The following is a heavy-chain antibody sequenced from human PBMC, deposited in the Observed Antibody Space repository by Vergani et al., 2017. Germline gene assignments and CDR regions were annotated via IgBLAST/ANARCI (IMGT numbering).Heavy chain of an antibody. CDR2: IYWDDDN. CDR1: GFSLSTSGVG. Sequence: QITLKESGPTLVKPTQTLTLTCTFSGFSLSTSGVGVGWIRQPPGKALEWLALIYWDDDNRYSPSLKSRLTITKDTSKNQVVLTMTNMDPVDTATYYCAHGYSGSRPGAFDIWGQGTMVTVSS. D-gene: IGHD1-26*01. J-gene: IGHJ3*02. CDR3: AHGYSGSRPGAFDI. V-gene: IGHV2-5*02.